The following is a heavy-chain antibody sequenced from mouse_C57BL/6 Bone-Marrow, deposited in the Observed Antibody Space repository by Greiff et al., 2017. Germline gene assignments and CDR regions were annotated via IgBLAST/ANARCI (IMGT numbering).Heavy chain of an antibody. J-gene: IGHJ4*01. D-gene: IGHD1-1*01. CDR3: AREVYYYGSSYGYAMDY. Sequence: EVHLVESEGGLVQPGSSMKLSCTASGFTFSDYYMAWVRQVPEKGLEWVANINYDGSSTYYLDSLKSRFIISRDNAKNILYLQMSSLKSEDTATYYCAREVYYYGSSYGYAMDYWGQGTSVTVSS. CDR2: INYDGSST. V-gene: IGHV5-16*01. CDR1: GFTFSDYY.